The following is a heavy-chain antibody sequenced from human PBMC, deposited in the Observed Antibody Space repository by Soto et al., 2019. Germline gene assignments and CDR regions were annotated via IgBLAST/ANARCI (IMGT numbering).Heavy chain of an antibody. CDR2: ISYDGSNK. CDR1: GFTFSSYA. CDR3: ARGRDDFWSGYPPYYHYGMDV. V-gene: IGHV3-30-3*01. D-gene: IGHD3-3*01. J-gene: IGHJ6*02. Sequence: QVQLVESGGGVVQPGRSLRLSCAASGFTFSSYAMHWVRQAPGKGLEWVAVISYDGSNKYYADSVKGRFTISRDNSKNTLYLQMNSLRAEDTAVYYCARGRDDFWSGYPPYYHYGMDVWGQGTTVTVSS.